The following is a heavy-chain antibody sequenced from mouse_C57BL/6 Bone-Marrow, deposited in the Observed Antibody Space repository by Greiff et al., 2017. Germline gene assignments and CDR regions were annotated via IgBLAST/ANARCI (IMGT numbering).Heavy chain of an antibody. CDR1: GYTFTSYD. J-gene: IGHJ1*03. CDR3: AKWDGNYWYFDV. V-gene: IGHV1-85*01. Sequence: QVQLQQSGPELVKPGASVKLSCKASGYTFTSYDINWVKQRPGQGLEWIGWIYPSDGSTKYNEKFEGKATLTVYTSSSTASLELPSLTSEDSAVYFCAKWDGNYWYFDVWGTGTTVTVSS. CDR2: IYPSDGST. D-gene: IGHD2-1*01.